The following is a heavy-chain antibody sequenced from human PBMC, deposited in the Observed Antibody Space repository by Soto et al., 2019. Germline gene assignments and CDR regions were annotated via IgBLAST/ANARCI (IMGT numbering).Heavy chain of an antibody. CDR3: TTDGYKEISGFDPKTFHP. Sequence: GVSLRLSCATSGFSFSHTWMNWVRQAPGKGLEWVGRIKQKDDGGTPDYAAPVKGRFTISRDGSKNTLYLQMNSLQNEDTAVYYCTTDGYKEISGFDPKTFHPWGQGX. CDR2: IKQKDDGGTP. V-gene: IGHV3-15*07. D-gene: IGHD1-1*01. CDR1: GFSFSHTW. J-gene: IGHJ5*02.